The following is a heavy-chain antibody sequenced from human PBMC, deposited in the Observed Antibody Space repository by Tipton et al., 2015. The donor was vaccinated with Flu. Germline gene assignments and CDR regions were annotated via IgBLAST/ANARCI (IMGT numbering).Heavy chain of an antibody. CDR3: ARSTYYYGSGSSDY. Sequence: TLSLTCTVSGGSISSGNYYWSWIRQHPGKGLEWIGYIYYSGSTYYNPSLKSRVTISIDTSQNQFSLKLTSVTAADTAVYYCARSTYYYGSGSSDYWGQGSLVTVSS. CDR1: GGSISSGNYY. J-gene: IGHJ4*02. V-gene: IGHV4-31*03. D-gene: IGHD3-10*01. CDR2: IYYSGST.